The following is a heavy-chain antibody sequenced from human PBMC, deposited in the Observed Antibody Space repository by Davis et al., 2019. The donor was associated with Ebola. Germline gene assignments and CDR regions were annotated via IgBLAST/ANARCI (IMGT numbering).Heavy chain of an antibody. CDR1: GFTASSNH. CDR3: AAYSSGWYG. V-gene: IGHV3-53*05. J-gene: IGHJ4*02. Sequence: GGFLRPSCAASGFTASSNHMTWVRQPPGTGLAWVSVIYDRSTDYADSVKGRFTISRDTYKNTLYLQMNSLRAEDTAVYYCAAYSSGWYGWGQGTLVTVSS. D-gene: IGHD6-19*01. CDR2: IYDRST.